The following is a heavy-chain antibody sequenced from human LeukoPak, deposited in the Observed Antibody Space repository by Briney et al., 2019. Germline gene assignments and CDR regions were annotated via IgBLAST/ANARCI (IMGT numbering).Heavy chain of an antibody. CDR1: GYTFTSYY. CDR3: APGHSSYDY. Sequence: ASVKVSCKASGYTFTSYYMHWVRQAPGQGLEWMGIINPSGGSTSYAQKFQGRVTISRDNAKNSPYLQMNSLRAEDTAVYYCAPGHSSYDYWGQGTLVTVSS. J-gene: IGHJ4*02. V-gene: IGHV1-46*01. CDR2: INPSGGST. D-gene: IGHD6-6*01.